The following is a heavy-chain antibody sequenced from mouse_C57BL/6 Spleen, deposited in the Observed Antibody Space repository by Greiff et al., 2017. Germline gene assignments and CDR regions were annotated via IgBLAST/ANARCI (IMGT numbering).Heavy chain of an antibody. CDR3: AIYYDVYAMDY. J-gene: IGHJ4*01. D-gene: IGHD2-4*01. Sequence: EVKLQESGPELVKPGASVKMSCKASGYTFTDYNMHWVKQSHGKSLEWIGYINPNNGGTSYNQKFKGKATLTVNKSSSTAYMELRSLTSEDSAVYYCAIYYDVYAMDYWGQGTSVTVSS. CDR1: GYTFTDYN. V-gene: IGHV1-22*01. CDR2: INPNNGGT.